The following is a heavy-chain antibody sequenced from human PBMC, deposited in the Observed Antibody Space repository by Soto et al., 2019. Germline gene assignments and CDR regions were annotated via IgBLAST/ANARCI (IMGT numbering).Heavy chain of an antibody. CDR3: AREVVSNTYYFGY. Sequence: QPGGSLRLSCAASGFTFSSYGMHWVRQAPGKGLEWVAVIWYDGSNKYYADSVKGRFTISRDNSKNTLYLQMNSLRAEDTAVYYSAREVVSNTYYFGYWGQGTLVPVPS. J-gene: IGHJ4*02. CDR1: GFTFSSYG. CDR2: IWYDGSNK. V-gene: IGHV3-33*01. D-gene: IGHD3-22*01.